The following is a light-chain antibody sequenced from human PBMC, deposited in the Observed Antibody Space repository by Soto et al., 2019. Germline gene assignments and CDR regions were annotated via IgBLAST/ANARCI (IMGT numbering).Light chain of an antibody. CDR1: QSVTNY. CDR2: GAF. J-gene: IGKJ1*01. V-gene: IGKV3-20*01. CDR3: QQYGSSPRT. Sequence: EIVLTQSPATLSLSPGERATLSCRASQSVTNYLAWYQQKPGQAPRLVIYGAFNRATGIPDRFSGSGSGTDFTLTISRLEPEDFAVYYCQQYGSSPRTFGQGTKVDIK.